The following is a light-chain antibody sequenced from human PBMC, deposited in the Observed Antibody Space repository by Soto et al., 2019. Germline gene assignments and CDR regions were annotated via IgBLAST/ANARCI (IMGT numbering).Light chain of an antibody. Sequence: QSALSQPPSASGSPGQSVTISCTGTTSDIGSYNYVYWYQQHPDKAPKLIIYEVTKRPSGVPDRFSGSKSGNTASLTVSGLQAEDEADYYCSSYAGTNNFGVFGTGTKLTVL. CDR1: TSDIGSYNY. V-gene: IGLV2-8*01. CDR3: SSYAGTNNFGV. CDR2: EVT. J-gene: IGLJ1*01.